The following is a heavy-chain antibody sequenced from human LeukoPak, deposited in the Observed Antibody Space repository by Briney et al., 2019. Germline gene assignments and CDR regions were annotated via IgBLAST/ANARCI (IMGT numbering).Heavy chain of an antibody. J-gene: IGHJ4*02. CDR2: ISWNSGTI. CDR3: AKFSSSSWYGDGGFDY. Sequence: PGRSLRLSCAASGFTFDDYAMHWVRQAPGKGLEWVSGISWNSGTIGYADSVKGRFTISRDNAKNSLYLQMNSLRAEDTALYYCAKFSSSSWYGDGGFDYWGQGTLVTVSS. D-gene: IGHD6-13*01. V-gene: IGHV3-9*01. CDR1: GFTFDDYA.